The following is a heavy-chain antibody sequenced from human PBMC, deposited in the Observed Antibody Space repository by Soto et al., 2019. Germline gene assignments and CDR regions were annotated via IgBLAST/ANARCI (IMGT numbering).Heavy chain of an antibody. Sequence: PGGSLRLSCAASGFTFSSYVMHWVRQAPGKGLEWVAFISYDGSNKYYADSVKGRFTISRDHSKNTVYLQMNSLRAEDTAVYYCAKAPDTILRNYFDYWGQGTLVTVSS. D-gene: IGHD3-3*01. J-gene: IGHJ4*02. CDR1: GFTFSSYV. CDR2: ISYDGSNK. V-gene: IGHV3-30-3*01. CDR3: AKAPDTILRNYFDY.